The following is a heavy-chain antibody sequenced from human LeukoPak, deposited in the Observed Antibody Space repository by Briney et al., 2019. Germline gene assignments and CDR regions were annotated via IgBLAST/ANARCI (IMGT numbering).Heavy chain of an antibody. CDR3: ARFSGFYSNWFDP. CDR1: GGSISSSSYY. J-gene: IGHJ5*02. V-gene: IGHV4-39*01. Sequence: PSETLSLTCTVSGGSISSSSYYWGWIRQPPGKGLEWIGIIYYSGTTYYNPSLKSRVTISVDTSKNQFSLKLSSVTAADTALYYCARFSGFYSNWFDPWGQGTLVTVSS. CDR2: IYYSGTT. D-gene: IGHD3-22*01.